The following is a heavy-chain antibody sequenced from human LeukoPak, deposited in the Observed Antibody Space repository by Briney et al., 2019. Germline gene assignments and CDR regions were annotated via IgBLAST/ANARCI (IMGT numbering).Heavy chain of an antibody. J-gene: IGHJ6*03. Sequence: ASVKVSCKASGYTFTSYGINWVRQAPGQGLEWMGWIRAYNGNTNYAKKLQGRVTMTTDTSTSTAYMELRSLRSDDTAVYYCARGPGGRSGYYPLEDYYYYHYMDVWGKGTTVTVSS. V-gene: IGHV1-18*01. D-gene: IGHD3-22*01. CDR2: IRAYNGNT. CDR3: ARGPGGRSGYYPLEDYYYYHYMDV. CDR1: GYTFTSYG.